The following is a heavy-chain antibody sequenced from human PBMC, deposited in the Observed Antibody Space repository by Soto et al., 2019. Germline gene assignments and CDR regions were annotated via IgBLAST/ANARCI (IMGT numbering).Heavy chain of an antibody. CDR1: GFTFSSYA. Sequence: GGSLRLSCAASGFTFSSYAMSWVRQAPGKGLEWVSAISGSGGSTYYTDSVKGRFTISRDNSKNTLYRQMNSLRAEDTAVYYCAKQGEASDIVVVPAAPHFDYWGQGTLVTVSS. J-gene: IGHJ4*02. D-gene: IGHD2-2*01. CDR2: ISGSGGST. V-gene: IGHV3-23*01. CDR3: AKQGEASDIVVVPAAPHFDY.